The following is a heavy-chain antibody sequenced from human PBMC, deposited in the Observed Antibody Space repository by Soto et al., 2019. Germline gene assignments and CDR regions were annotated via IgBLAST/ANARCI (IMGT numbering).Heavy chain of an antibody. J-gene: IGHJ4*02. D-gene: IGHD6-13*01. Sequence: PSETLSLTCIVSGDSINSTSYYWGWIRQPPGQGLEWIASIYFSGSTYNNPSLKSRLTVSVDTSKSQFSLKLSSVTAADTALYYCARQRIVAAGTSVDYWGKGSPVTSPQ. V-gene: IGHV4-39*01. CDR2: IYFSGST. CDR3: ARQRIVAAGTSVDY. CDR1: GDSINSTSYY.